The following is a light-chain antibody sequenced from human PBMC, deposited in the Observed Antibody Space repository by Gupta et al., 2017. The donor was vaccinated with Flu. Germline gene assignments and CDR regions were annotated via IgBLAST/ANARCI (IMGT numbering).Light chain of an antibody. CDR3: SSWDNILCGWV. J-gene: IGLJ3*02. Sequence: QSVVPQPPSASRTPGQRVTISCTGQRYNIETNYVSWYQHLPDAAPKLIMYKNGQRPSGVPVRFFGSKSGATASLDSLGLQAEDEAVYYCSSWDNILCGWVFGGGTKVAV. CDR1: RYNIETNY. CDR2: KNG. V-gene: IGLV1-47*01.